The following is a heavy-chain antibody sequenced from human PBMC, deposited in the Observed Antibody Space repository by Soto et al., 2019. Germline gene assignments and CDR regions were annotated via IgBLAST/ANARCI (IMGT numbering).Heavy chain of an antibody. J-gene: IGHJ4*02. CDR2: IYYSGST. V-gene: IGHV4-39*01. CDR3: ARDYYDSSGYYAHDY. Sequence: QLQLQESGPGLVKPSETLSLTCTVSGGSISSSSYYWGWIRQPPGKGLEWIGSIYYSGSTYYNPSLKSRVTISVDTSKNQFSLKLSSVTAADTAVYYCARDYYDSSGYYAHDYWGQGTLVTVSS. D-gene: IGHD3-22*01. CDR1: GGSISSSSYY.